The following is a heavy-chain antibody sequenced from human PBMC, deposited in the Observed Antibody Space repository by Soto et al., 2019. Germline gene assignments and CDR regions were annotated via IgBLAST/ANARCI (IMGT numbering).Heavy chain of an antibody. D-gene: IGHD2-15*01. V-gene: IGHV2-5*02. Sequence: QITLKESGPTLANPTQTLTLTCTFSGFSLSTRGVGVGRIRHPPGKALEWVTLIYWDDDKRYSPSLRSRLTITKDTPNNPVVLTMTHMDPVDTATYSCVHIMGGWGGGYCSGSSRSRFDYWGQGTLVPVSS. CDR3: VHIMGGWGGGYCSGSSRSRFDY. CDR1: GFSLSTRGVG. CDR2: IYWDDDK. J-gene: IGHJ4*02.